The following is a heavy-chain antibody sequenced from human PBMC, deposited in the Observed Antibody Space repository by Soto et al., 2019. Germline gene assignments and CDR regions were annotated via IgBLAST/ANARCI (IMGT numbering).Heavy chain of an antibody. J-gene: IGHJ4*02. Sequence: QTGGSLRLSCAASGFTFSTYALSWVRQAPGKGLEWVSAISANGQGIYYADSVRGRFTISRDNSKNTIFLHMDSLRAEDTAVYYCAKDRNYPRDQFHYWGQGXLVTVYS. CDR1: GFTFSTYA. CDR2: ISANGQGI. D-gene: IGHD1-7*01. CDR3: AKDRNYPRDQFHY. V-gene: IGHV3-23*01.